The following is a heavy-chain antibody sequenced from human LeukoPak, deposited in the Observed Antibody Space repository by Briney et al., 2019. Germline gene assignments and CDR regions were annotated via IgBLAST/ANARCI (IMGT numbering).Heavy chain of an antibody. CDR3: ARARGIGTGGQYYFDY. Sequence: KPSETLSLTCAVSGYSISSGYYWGWIRQPPGQGLEWIGSMYHSGSTYYNPSLKSRVTISVDTSKNQFSLKLSSVTAADTAVYYCARARGIGTGGQYYFDYWGQGTLVTVSS. D-gene: IGHD1-14*01. J-gene: IGHJ4*02. CDR1: GYSISSGYY. V-gene: IGHV4-38-2*01. CDR2: MYHSGST.